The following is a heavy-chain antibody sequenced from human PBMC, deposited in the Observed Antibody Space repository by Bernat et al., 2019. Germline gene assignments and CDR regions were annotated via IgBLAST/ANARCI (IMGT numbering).Heavy chain of an antibody. D-gene: IGHD2-15*01. J-gene: IGHJ4*02. CDR2: IQNDGSTK. CDR3: TREAGRIRIGQFDC. CDR1: GFTFSTYC. Sequence: QVQLVESGGGVVQPGTSLRLSCAASGFTFSTYCIHWVRQAPGKGLEWVAFIQNDGSTKYYPEPVKGRFTGSRDNSKNTVYLQMNSLGVEDTAVYYCTREAGRIRIGQFDCWGQGTLVTVSS. V-gene: IGHV3-33*01.